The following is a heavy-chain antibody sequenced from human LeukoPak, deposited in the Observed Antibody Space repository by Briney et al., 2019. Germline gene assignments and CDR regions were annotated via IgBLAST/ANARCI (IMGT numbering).Heavy chain of an antibody. CDR3: ARVGSGYTFDY. V-gene: IGHV4-61*05. J-gene: IGHJ4*02. CDR1: GGSISSSSYY. CDR2: IYHRGST. D-gene: IGHD3-22*01. Sequence: PSETLSLTCPVSGGSISSSSYYWGWIRQPPGKGLEWIGYIYHRGSTNYNPSLKSRATISVDTSKNQFSLKLSSVPAADTAVYYCARVGSGYTFDYWGQGTLVTVSS.